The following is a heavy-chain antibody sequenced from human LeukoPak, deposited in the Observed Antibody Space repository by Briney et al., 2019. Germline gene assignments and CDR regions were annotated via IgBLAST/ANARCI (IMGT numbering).Heavy chain of an antibody. CDR3: ASLTYGDYVRYSDY. J-gene: IGHJ4*02. CDR1: GGSFSGYY. Sequence: SETPSLTCAVYGGSFSGYYWSWIRQPPGKGLEWIGEINHSGSTSYNPSLKSRVTISVDTSKNQFSLKLSSATAADTAVYYCASLTYGDYVRYSDYWGQGTLVTVSS. V-gene: IGHV4-34*01. CDR2: INHSGST. D-gene: IGHD4-17*01.